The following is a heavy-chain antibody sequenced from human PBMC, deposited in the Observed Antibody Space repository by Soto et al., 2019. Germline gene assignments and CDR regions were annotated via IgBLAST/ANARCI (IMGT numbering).Heavy chain of an antibody. J-gene: IGHJ4*01. Sequence: GGSLRLSCAASGFTFSSYAMSWVRQAPGKGLEWVSSISGSGGSTYYADSVKGRFTISRDNSKNTLYLQMDSLRAEDTAVYYCAKGINYGSGSYYQTFDYWGQRTLVTVSS. CDR2: ISGSGGST. CDR3: AKGINYGSGSYYQTFDY. CDR1: GFTFSSYA. V-gene: IGHV3-23*01. D-gene: IGHD3-10*01.